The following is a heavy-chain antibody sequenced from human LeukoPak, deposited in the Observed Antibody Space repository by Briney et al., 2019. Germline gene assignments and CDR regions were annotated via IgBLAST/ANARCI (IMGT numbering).Heavy chain of an antibody. V-gene: IGHV3-9*01. Sequence: GGSLRLSCAASGFTFDDYAMHWVRQTPGKGLEWVSGISWNSGSTGYADSVKGRFTISRDNAKNFLYLQTNSLRAEDTAVYYCTRVVGIMMYGQYHFDYWGQGTLVTVSS. CDR2: ISWNSGST. CDR3: TRVVGIMMYGQYHFDY. J-gene: IGHJ4*02. CDR1: GFTFDDYA. D-gene: IGHD2-8*01.